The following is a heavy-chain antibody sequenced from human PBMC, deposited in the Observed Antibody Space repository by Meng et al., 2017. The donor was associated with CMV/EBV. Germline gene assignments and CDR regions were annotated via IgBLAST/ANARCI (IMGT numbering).Heavy chain of an antibody. V-gene: IGHV3-74*01. CDR2: INSDGSST. J-gene: IGHJ3*02. CDR1: GFTFSSYW. D-gene: IGHD3-22*01. Sequence: ASGFTFSSYWMHWVRQAPGKGLVWVSRINSDGSSTSYADSVKGRFTISRDNAKNTLYLQMNSLRAEDTAVYYCARLYDSSAIDAFDIWGQGTMVTVSS. CDR3: ARLYDSSAIDAFDI.